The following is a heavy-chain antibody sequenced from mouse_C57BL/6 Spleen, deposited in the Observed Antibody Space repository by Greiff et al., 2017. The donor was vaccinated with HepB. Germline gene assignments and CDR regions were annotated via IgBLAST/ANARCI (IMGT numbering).Heavy chain of an antibody. CDR1: GYSFTGYY. CDR2: INPSTGGT. V-gene: IGHV1-42*01. J-gene: IGHJ2*01. D-gene: IGHD3-3*01. Sequence: VQLQQSGPELVKPGASVKISCKASGYSFTGYYMNWVKQSPEKSLEWIGEINPSTGGTTYNQKFKAKATLTVDKSSSTAYMQLKSLTSEDSAVYYCARRGGRGNYFDYWGQGTTLTVSS. CDR3: ARRGGRGNYFDY.